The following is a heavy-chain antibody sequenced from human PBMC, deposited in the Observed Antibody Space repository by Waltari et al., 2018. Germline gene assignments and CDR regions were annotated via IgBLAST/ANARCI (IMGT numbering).Heavy chain of an antibody. Sequence: QVQLQQWGAGLLTPSETLSLTCAVYGGSFSGYYWSWIRQPPGKGLEWIGEINHSGSTNYNPSLKSRVTISVDTSKNQFSLKLSSVTAADTAVYYCARGGYSYGRYYYYGMDVWGQGTTVTVSS. CDR2: INHSGST. D-gene: IGHD5-18*01. CDR1: GGSFSGYY. J-gene: IGHJ6*02. V-gene: IGHV4-34*01. CDR3: ARGGYSYGRYYYYGMDV.